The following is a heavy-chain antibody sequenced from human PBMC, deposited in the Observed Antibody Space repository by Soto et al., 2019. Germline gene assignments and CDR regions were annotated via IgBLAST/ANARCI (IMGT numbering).Heavy chain of an antibody. CDR3: TRAGYYDSSGHDAFDI. CDR1: GFTFGDYA. Sequence: PGGSLRLSCTASGFTFGDYAMGWVRQAPGKGLEWVGFIRSKAYGGTTEYAASVKGRFTISRDDSKSIAYLQMNSLKTEDTAVYYCTRAGYYDSSGHDAFDIWGQGTMVTVSS. V-gene: IGHV3-49*04. CDR2: IRSKAYGGTT. J-gene: IGHJ3*02. D-gene: IGHD3-22*01.